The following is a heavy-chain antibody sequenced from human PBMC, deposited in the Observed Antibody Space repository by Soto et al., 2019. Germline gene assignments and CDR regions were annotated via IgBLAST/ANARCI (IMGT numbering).Heavy chain of an antibody. D-gene: IGHD6-13*01. CDR3: AREAAGHDYFDY. Sequence: QVHLQESGPGLVKPSQTLSLTCTVSGGSISSGGYYWSWIRQHPGKGLEWIGYIYYSGRTYYNPSLTSRVTISVDTSKNQFSLKLSSVTAADTAVYYCAREAAGHDYFDYWGQGTLVTVSS. CDR1: GGSISSGGYY. CDR2: IYYSGRT. J-gene: IGHJ4*02. V-gene: IGHV4-31*03.